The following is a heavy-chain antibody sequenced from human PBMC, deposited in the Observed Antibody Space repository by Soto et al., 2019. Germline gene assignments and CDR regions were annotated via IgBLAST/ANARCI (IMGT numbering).Heavy chain of an antibody. CDR2: IYHGAST. Sequence: SETLSLTCAVSGGSISSGGYSWTWIRQPPGKGLEWIGYIYHGASTYYNPSLKSRVTISVDRSKNQSSLKLSSVTAADTAVYYCARGPPFGYWGQGTLVTVSS. CDR3: ARGPPFGY. CDR1: GGSISSGGYS. V-gene: IGHV4-30-2*01. J-gene: IGHJ4*02. D-gene: IGHD3-10*01.